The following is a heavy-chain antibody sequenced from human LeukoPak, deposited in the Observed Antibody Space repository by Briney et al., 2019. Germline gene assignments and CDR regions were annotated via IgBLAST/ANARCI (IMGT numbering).Heavy chain of an antibody. V-gene: IGHV3-30*18. Sequence: GGSLRLSCAASGFTFSTYGMHWVRQAPGRGLEWVAVISYDGSEKYYADSVKGRFTISRDNSKNTLYLQMNSLRAEDTAVNYCAKDRSGSYLDYWGQGTLVTVSS. CDR1: GFTFSTYG. CDR3: AKDRSGSYLDY. J-gene: IGHJ4*02. D-gene: IGHD1-26*01. CDR2: ISYDGSEK.